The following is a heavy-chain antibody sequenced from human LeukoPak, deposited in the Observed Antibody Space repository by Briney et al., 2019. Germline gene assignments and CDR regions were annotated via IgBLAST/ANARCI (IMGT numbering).Heavy chain of an antibody. Sequence: GGSLRLSCAGSGFISSAYSMNWVRQTPGKGLEWVSSISSSSRHKYYVDSVKGRFTISRDDAENSLYLQMNSLRVDDTALYYCVRDMNTVTTCYLHHWGQGTLVTVSS. D-gene: IGHD4-17*01. CDR2: ISSSSRHK. J-gene: IGHJ1*01. CDR3: VRDMNTVTTCYLHH. V-gene: IGHV3-21*06. CDR1: GFISSAYS.